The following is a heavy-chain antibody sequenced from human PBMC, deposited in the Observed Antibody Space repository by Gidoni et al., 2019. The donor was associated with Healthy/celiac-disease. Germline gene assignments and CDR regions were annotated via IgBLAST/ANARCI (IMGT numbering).Heavy chain of an antibody. CDR1: GFTFSSYG. Sequence: SCAASGFTFSSYGMHWVRQAPGKGLEWMAVIWYDGSNKYYADSVKGRFTISRDNSKNTLYLQMNSLRAEDTAVYYCARDTPLGELSFDYWGQGTLVTVSS. CDR3: ARDTPLGELSFDY. D-gene: IGHD3-16*02. CDR2: IWYDGSNK. V-gene: IGHV3-33*01. J-gene: IGHJ4*02.